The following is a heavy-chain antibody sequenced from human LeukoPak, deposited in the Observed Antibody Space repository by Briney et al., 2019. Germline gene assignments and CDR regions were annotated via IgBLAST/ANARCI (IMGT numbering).Heavy chain of an antibody. Sequence: ASVKVSCKASGYTFTSYYMHWVRQAPGQGLEWMGWISPYNSNTYYAQNLQGRVTMTTDTSTSTAYMELRSLRSDDTAVYYCARDRAINDYWGQGTLVTVSS. D-gene: IGHD5-24*01. CDR1: GYTFTSYY. CDR3: ARDRAINDY. J-gene: IGHJ4*02. V-gene: IGHV1-18*04. CDR2: ISPYNSNT.